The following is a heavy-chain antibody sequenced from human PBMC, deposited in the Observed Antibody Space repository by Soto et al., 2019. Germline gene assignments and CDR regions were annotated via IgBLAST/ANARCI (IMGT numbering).Heavy chain of an antibody. CDR3: ARELGEAVAGIRDFDY. V-gene: IGHV1-2*02. Sequence: ASVKVSCKASGYTFTGYYMHWVRQAPGQGLEWMGWINPNSGGTNYTQTFQGRVTMTRDTSISTAYMELSRLRSDDTAVYYCARELGEAVAGIRDFDYWGQGTLVTVSS. CDR2: INPNSGGT. D-gene: IGHD6-19*01. CDR1: GYTFTGYY. J-gene: IGHJ4*02.